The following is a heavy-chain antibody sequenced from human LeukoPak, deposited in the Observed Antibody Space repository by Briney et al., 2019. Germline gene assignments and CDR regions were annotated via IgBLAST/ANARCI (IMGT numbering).Heavy chain of an antibody. Sequence: ASVKVSCKASGYTFTSYGISWVRQAPGQGLEWMGWISAYNGNTNYTQKLQGRVTMTTDTSTSTAYMELRSLRSDDTAVYYCARASVDSSGYYYYFDYWGQGTLVTVSS. CDR2: ISAYNGNT. V-gene: IGHV1-18*01. CDR3: ARASVDSSGYYYYFDY. J-gene: IGHJ4*02. D-gene: IGHD3-22*01. CDR1: GYTFTSYG.